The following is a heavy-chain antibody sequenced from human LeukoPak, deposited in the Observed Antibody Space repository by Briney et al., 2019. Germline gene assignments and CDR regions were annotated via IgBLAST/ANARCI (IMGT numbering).Heavy chain of an antibody. V-gene: IGHV3-49*03. Sequence: GGSLRLSCSGSGFRFGDYAINWFRQTPGKGLESVGFIRSKPYGETADYAASVRGRFIISRDDSKSIAYLQMNSLKSEDTAVYYCTKFGAYYFDNSASESFDYWGQGTLVTVSS. CDR1: GFRFGDYA. CDR2: IRSKPYGETA. D-gene: IGHD3-22*01. CDR3: TKFGAYYFDNSASESFDY. J-gene: IGHJ4*02.